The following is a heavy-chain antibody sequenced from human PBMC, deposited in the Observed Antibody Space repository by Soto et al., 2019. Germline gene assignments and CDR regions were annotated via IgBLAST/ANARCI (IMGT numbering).Heavy chain of an antibody. J-gene: IGHJ6*02. V-gene: IGHV1-18*01. CDR2: ISADSGST. Sequence: ASVKVSCRASGYTFSSFRIRWVRQAPGQGLEWMGWISADSGSTNYAQRFQDRVTMSTDTSTTTAYMELTSLRSDDTAVYYCARPFDYYYYAMYVWVQGSTVTVSS. CDR1: GYTFSSFR. CDR3: ARPFDYYYYAMYV.